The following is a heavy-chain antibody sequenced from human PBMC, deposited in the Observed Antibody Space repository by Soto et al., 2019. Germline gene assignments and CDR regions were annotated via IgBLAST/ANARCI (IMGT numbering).Heavy chain of an antibody. Sequence: GGSLRLSCAASGFTFSGSAMHWVRQASGKGLEWVGRIRSKANSYATAYAASVKGRFTISRDDSKNTAYLQMNSLKTEDTAVYYCTSIISYYDILTGPFVSPSDDYWGQGTLVTVSS. CDR1: GFTFSGSA. CDR3: TSIISYYDILTGPFVSPSDDY. J-gene: IGHJ4*02. D-gene: IGHD3-9*01. V-gene: IGHV3-73*01. CDR2: IRSKANSYAT.